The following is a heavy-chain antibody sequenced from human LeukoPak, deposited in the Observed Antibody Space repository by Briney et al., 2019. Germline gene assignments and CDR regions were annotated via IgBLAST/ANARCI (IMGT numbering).Heavy chain of an antibody. D-gene: IGHD2-2*01. CDR2: IYYSGST. Sequence: SETLSLTCTVSGGSISSHYWNWIRQPPGKGLEWIGHIYYSGSTNYNPSLKSRVTISVDTSKNQFSLKLSSVTAADTAVYYCAREIVVVPAAMPRYYYYYMDVWGKGTTVTVSS. CDR1: GGSISSHY. CDR3: AREIVVVPAAMPRYYYYYMDV. J-gene: IGHJ6*03. V-gene: IGHV4-59*11.